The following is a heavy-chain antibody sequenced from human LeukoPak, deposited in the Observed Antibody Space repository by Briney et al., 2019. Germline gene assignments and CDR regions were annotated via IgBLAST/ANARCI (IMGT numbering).Heavy chain of an antibody. J-gene: IGHJ4*02. Sequence: GRSLRLSCAASGFTFSSYGMHWVRQAPGKGLEWVAVISYDGSNKYYADSVKGRFTISRDNSKNTLYLQMNSLRAEDTAVYYCLLSTTSLDYWGQGTLVTVSS. CDR1: GFTFSSYG. V-gene: IGHV3-30*03. D-gene: IGHD4-11*01. CDR3: LLSTTSLDY. CDR2: ISYDGSNK.